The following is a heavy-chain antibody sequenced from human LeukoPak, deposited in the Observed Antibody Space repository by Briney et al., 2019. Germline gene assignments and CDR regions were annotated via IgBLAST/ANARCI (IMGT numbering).Heavy chain of an antibody. D-gene: IGHD5-18*01. V-gene: IGHV4-34*01. CDR2: INHSGST. Sequence: SETLSLTCAVYGGSFSGYYWSWIRQSPGKGLEWIGKINHSGSTNYNPSLKSRVTISVDTSKNQFSLKLSSVTAADTAVYYCARGPRNGYSYGSLDYWGQGTLVTVSS. CDR3: ARGPRNGYSYGSLDY. J-gene: IGHJ4*02. CDR1: GGSFSGYY.